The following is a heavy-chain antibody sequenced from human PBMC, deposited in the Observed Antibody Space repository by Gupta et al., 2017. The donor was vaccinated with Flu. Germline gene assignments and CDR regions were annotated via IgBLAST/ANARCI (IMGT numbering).Heavy chain of an antibody. V-gene: IGHV3-23*01. CDR3: AKDQAPLVGASDY. Sequence: VHQAPGRGLEWVSGISGSGANTYYADSVKCRFTISRDNSNNSLFLQMNSLRAEDTAVYYCAKDQAPLVGASDYWGQGTLVTVSS. CDR2: ISGSGANT. J-gene: IGHJ4*02. D-gene: IGHD1-26*01.